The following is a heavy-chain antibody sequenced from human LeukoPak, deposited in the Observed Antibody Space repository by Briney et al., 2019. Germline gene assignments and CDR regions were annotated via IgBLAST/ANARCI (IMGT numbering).Heavy chain of an antibody. J-gene: IGHJ4*02. D-gene: IGHD2-2*01. CDR1: GFTFSSYA. Sequence: GGSLRLSCAASGFTFSSYAMSWVRQAPGKGLEWVSAISGSGGSTYYADSVKGRFTISRDNSKNTLYLQMNSLRAEDTAVYYCAKGPQDIVVVPAAIYPDYWGQGTLVTVSS. CDR2: ISGSGGST. V-gene: IGHV3-23*01. CDR3: AKGPQDIVVVPAAIYPDY.